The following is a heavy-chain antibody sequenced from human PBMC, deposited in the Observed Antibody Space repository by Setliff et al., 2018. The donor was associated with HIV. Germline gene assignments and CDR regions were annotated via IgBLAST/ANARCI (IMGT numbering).Heavy chain of an antibody. Sequence: SETLSLTCTSSGDSISGYYWSWIRQPAGKGLEWIGRMHTSGDTNYNPSLKSRVTMSVDTSKNQFSLRLSSVTAADTAVYYCARDQKGYSYGYFDSWGQGTLVTVSS. D-gene: IGHD5-18*01. J-gene: IGHJ4*02. CDR1: GDSISGYY. CDR3: ARDQKGYSYGYFDS. V-gene: IGHV4-4*07. CDR2: MHTSGDT.